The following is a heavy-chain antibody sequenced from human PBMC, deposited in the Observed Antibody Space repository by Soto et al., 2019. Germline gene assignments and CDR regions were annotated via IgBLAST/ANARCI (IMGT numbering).Heavy chain of an antibody. D-gene: IGHD5-18*01. Sequence: SETLSLTCAVSGYFISNGHHWGWIRQSPGKGLEWIGSVYHSGTTYYNPSLRRRVTVSVDTSKNQFSLRLNSVTTADTAVYYCAKGNYRGNIYAYDYWGQGTLVTVSS. J-gene: IGHJ4*02. CDR2: VYHSGTT. CDR1: GYFISNGHH. V-gene: IGHV4-38-2*01. CDR3: AKGNYRGNIYAYDY.